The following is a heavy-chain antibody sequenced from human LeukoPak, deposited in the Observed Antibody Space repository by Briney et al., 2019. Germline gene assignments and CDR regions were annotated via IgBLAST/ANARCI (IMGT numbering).Heavy chain of an antibody. J-gene: IGHJ3*02. CDR1: GGSISSYY. D-gene: IGHD3-10*01. Sequence: SETLSLTCTVSGGSISSYYWSWILQPPGKGLEWIGYIYYSGSTNYNPSLKSRVTISVDTSKNQFSLKLSSVTAADTAVYYCARGHLSVFLAFDIWGQGTMVTVSP. CDR2: IYYSGST. V-gene: IGHV4-59*01. CDR3: ARGHLSVFLAFDI.